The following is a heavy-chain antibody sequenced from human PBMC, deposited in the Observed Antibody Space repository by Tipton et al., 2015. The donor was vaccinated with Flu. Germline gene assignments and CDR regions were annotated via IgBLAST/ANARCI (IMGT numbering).Heavy chain of an antibody. CDR1: NGTISSYY. Sequence: TLSLTCTVSNGTISSYYWSWIRQPAGKGLEWIGRIHSSGGTNYNPSFKSRVTMSVDTSKNQFSLKVNSVTAADTAVYYCASGACSSSTCPKGGFDNWGQGTLVVDSS. CDR2: IHSSGGT. V-gene: IGHV4-4*07. D-gene: IGHD2-2*01. J-gene: IGHJ4*02. CDR3: ASGACSSSTCPKGGFDN.